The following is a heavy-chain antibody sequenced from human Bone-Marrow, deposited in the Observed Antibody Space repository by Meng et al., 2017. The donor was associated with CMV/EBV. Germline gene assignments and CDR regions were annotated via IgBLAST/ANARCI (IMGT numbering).Heavy chain of an antibody. CDR3: ARDPGATVN. Sequence: EVQRVGSGGGLVQPGGSLRLSCAASGFTVSSNYMSWVRQAPGKGLEWVSVIYGGGNTYYTDSVKGRFTISRDNSKNTLYLQMNSLRAEDTAVYYCARDPGATVNWGQGTLVTVSS. CDR2: IYGGGNT. V-gene: IGHV3-66*01. CDR1: GFTVSSNY. D-gene: IGHD1-26*01. J-gene: IGHJ4*02.